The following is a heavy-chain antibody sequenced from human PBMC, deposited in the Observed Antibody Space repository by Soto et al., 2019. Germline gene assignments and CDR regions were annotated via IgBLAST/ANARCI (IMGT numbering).Heavy chain of an antibody. CDR2: IKQDGSEK. CDR3: ARPKSDDWYNYGMDV. CDR1: GFTFSSYG. V-gene: IGHV3-7*03. J-gene: IGHJ6*02. D-gene: IGHD3-9*01. Sequence: XEFLRLSCAASGFTFSSYGMSWVRQAPGKGLEWVANIKQDGSEKYYVDSVKGRFTISRDNAKNSLYLQMNSLRADDTAVYFCARPKSDDWYNYGMDVWGQGTTVTVSS.